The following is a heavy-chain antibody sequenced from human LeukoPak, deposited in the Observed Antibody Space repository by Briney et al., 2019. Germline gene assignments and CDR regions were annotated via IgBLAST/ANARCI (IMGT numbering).Heavy chain of an antibody. CDR3: ASQYLYGSGSYYSPSLPYFDY. J-gene: IGHJ4*02. Sequence: PSETLSLNCAVYGGSFSGYYWSWIRRPPGKGLEWIGEINHSGSTNYNPSLKSRVTISVDTSKNQFSLKLSSVTAADTAVYYCASQYLYGSGSYYSPSLPYFDYWGQGTLVTVSS. CDR1: GGSFSGYY. CDR2: INHSGST. D-gene: IGHD3-10*01. V-gene: IGHV4-34*01.